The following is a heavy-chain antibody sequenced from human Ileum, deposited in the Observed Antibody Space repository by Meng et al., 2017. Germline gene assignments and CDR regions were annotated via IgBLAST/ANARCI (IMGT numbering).Heavy chain of an antibody. J-gene: IGHJ4*02. D-gene: IGHD3-3*01. CDR2: TYYRSKWYS. Sequence: PGSVKPPRTLSSSCAVPGGSGSSNISAWNWIRQSPLRGLEWLGRTYYRSKWYSEYAVSVKSRISITPDTSKNQFSLQMNSVTPEDTAVYYCASGSGSLDYWGPGTLVTVSS. V-gene: IGHV6-1*01. CDR1: GGSGSSNISA. CDR3: ASGSGSLDY.